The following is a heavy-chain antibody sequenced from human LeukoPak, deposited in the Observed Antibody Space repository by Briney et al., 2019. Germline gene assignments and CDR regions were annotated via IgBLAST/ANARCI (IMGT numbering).Heavy chain of an antibody. J-gene: IGHJ6*02. V-gene: IGHV3-21*01. D-gene: IGHD3/OR15-3a*01. Sequence: GGSLRLSCEGATVTLTGYTMAWVRQAPGKGLEWVSYISTTSSYIYYGDSMNGRFTISRDNAKNSLFLQTNSLRVEDTAVYFCARVANEYDFWSPVYGMDVWGQGTSVIVSS. CDR3: ARVANEYDFWSPVYGMDV. CDR1: TVTLTGYT. CDR2: ISTTSSYI.